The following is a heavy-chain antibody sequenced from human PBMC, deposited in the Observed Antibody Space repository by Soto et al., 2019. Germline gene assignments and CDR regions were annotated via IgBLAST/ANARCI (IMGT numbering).Heavy chain of an antibody. CDR2: ISAYNGNT. Sequence: ASVKVSCKASGYTFTSYGISWVRQAPGQGLEWMGWISAYNGNTNYAQKLHGRVTMTTDTSTSTAYMELRSLRSDDTAVYYCAIARSVSTWYYYGMDVWGQGTTVTVSS. CDR1: GYTFTSYG. V-gene: IGHV1-18*01. D-gene: IGHD3-10*01. CDR3: AIARSVSTWYYYGMDV. J-gene: IGHJ6*02.